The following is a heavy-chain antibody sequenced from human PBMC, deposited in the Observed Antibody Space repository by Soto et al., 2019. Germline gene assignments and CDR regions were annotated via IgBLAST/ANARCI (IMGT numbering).Heavy chain of an antibody. V-gene: IGHV3-30*03. J-gene: IGHJ4*02. D-gene: IGHD3-22*01. Sequence: QVQLVESGGGVVQPGRSLRLSCTASGFTFRNYGMHWVRQAPGKGLEWVAVISHDGSNKYYADSVKGRFTISRDNSKNTLYLQMSSLRSEDTAVYYCARDSYDSSGYHTTFTFDYWGQGTLVTVSS. CDR2: ISHDGSNK. CDR1: GFTFRNYG. CDR3: ARDSYDSSGYHTTFTFDY.